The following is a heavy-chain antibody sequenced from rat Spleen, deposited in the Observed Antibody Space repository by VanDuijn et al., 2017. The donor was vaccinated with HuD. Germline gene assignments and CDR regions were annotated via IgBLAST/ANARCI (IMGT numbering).Heavy chain of an antibody. CDR1: GYSITSSYR. V-gene: IGHV3-3*01. CDR3: ASLYSSYSLYYFDY. Sequence: EVQLQESGPGLVKPSQSLSLTCSVTGYSITSSYRWNWIRKFPGNKLEWMGYINSAGSTNYNPSLKSRISITRATSKNQFFLQVNSVTTEDTATYYCASLYSSYSLYYFDYWGQGVMVTVSS. J-gene: IGHJ2*01. D-gene: IGHD1-2*01. CDR2: INSAGST.